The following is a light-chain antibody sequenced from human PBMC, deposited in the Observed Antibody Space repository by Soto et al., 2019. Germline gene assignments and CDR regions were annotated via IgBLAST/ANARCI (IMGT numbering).Light chain of an antibody. CDR3: SSYTSSSTLV. CDR1: SSDVGGYNY. Sequence: QSVLTQPASVSGSPGQSITISCTGTSSDVGGYNYVSWYQQHPGKATKLMIYEVSNRPSGVANRSSGSKSGNTASLTISGLQAEDEADYYCSSYTSSSTLVFGTGTKVTVL. J-gene: IGLJ1*01. CDR2: EVS. V-gene: IGLV2-14*01.